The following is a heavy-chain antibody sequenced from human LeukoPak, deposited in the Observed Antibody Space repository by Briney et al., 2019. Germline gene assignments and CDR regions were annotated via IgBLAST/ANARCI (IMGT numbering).Heavy chain of an antibody. J-gene: IGHJ4*02. V-gene: IGHV3-23*01. CDR3: AKGPLYYDILAGYDDLGDY. CDR2: ISGSGGST. CDR1: GFTFSSFD. D-gene: IGHD3-9*01. Sequence: GGSLRLSCAASGFTFSSFDIHWVRQAPGKGLEWVSAISGSGGSTYYADSVKGRFTISRDNSKNTLYLQMNSLRAEDTAVYYCAKGPLYYDILAGYDDLGDYWGQGTLVTVSS.